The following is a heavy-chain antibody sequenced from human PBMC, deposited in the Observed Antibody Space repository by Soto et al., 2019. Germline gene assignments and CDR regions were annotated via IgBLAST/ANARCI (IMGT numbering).Heavy chain of an antibody. V-gene: IGHV4-61*08. CDR2: IYYTGST. CDR3: ARARLTFAYGLDV. D-gene: IGHD3-16*01. Sequence: QVQLQESGPGLVKPSETLSLTCTVSGGSVHSGAYSWTWIRQPPGEGLEWIGSIYYTGSTNYNPSLKSRVTVSLDTSKNQFSLNLKSVTGADTAVYYCARARLTFAYGLDVWGQGTTVSV. CDR1: GGSVHSGAYS. J-gene: IGHJ6*02.